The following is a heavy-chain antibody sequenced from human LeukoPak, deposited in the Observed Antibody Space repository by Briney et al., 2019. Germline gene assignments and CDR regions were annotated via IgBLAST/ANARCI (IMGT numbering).Heavy chain of an antibody. CDR3: ARDSSPWYYYDRSGSNGFDP. D-gene: IGHD3-22*01. J-gene: IGHJ5*02. V-gene: IGHV3-30*03. Sequence: PGRSLRLSCAASGFTVSSSFMSWVRQAPGKGLEWVAVIAYDGGNKYYADSVKGRFTISRDNSKNTLFLQMNSLRAEDTAVYYCARDSSPWYYYDRSGSNGFDPWGQGTLVTVSS. CDR2: IAYDGGNK. CDR1: GFTVSSSF.